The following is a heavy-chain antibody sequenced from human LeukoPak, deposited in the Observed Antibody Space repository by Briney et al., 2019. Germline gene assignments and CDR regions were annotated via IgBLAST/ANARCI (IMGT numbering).Heavy chain of an antibody. D-gene: IGHD3-3*01. CDR1: GYSFTSYW. CDR2: IYPGDSDT. V-gene: IGHV5-51*01. J-gene: IGHJ4*02. Sequence: GESLKISCKTSGYSFTSYWIGWVRQMPGKGLECMGIIYPGDSDTRYSPSFQGQVTISADKSISTAYLQWSSLKASDTAMYYCARAYYDFWSGQREKYYFDYWGQGTLVTVSS. CDR3: ARAYYDFWSGQREKYYFDY.